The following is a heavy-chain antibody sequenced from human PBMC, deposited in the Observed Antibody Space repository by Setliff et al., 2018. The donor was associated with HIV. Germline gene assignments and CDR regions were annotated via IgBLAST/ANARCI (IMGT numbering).Heavy chain of an antibody. Sequence: ASVMVSCKASGGTFSSYGISWVRQAPGQGLEWMGAIIPMFGTGFYAQKFQGRVTITTDESRTTSYMELSSLRFEDTAVYFCATVAHSSSYHYYGMDVWGQGTTVTVSS. CDR3: ATVAHSSSYHYYGMDV. V-gene: IGHV1-69*05. CDR1: GGTFSSYG. CDR2: IIPMFGTG. J-gene: IGHJ6*02. D-gene: IGHD6-19*01.